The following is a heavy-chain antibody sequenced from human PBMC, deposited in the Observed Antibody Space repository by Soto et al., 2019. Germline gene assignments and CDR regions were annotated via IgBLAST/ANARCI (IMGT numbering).Heavy chain of an antibody. Sequence: GGSLRLSCAASGFTFSSYSMNWVRQAPGKGLEWVSSISSSSSYIYYADSVKGRFTISRDNAKNSLYLQMNSLRAEDTAVYYCAGGVVATIPRAFDYWGQGTLVTVSS. CDR2: ISSSSSYI. D-gene: IGHD5-12*01. J-gene: IGHJ4*02. V-gene: IGHV3-21*01. CDR1: GFTFSSYS. CDR3: AGGVVATIPRAFDY.